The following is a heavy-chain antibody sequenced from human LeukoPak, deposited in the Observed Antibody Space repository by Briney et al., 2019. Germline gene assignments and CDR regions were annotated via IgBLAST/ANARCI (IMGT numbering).Heavy chain of an antibody. CDR2: ISGSGGST. V-gene: IGHV3-23*01. CDR1: GFTFSSYA. D-gene: IGHD2-21*01. Sequence: GGSLRLSCAASGFTFSSYAMSWVREAPGKGLERVSHISGSGGSTYYAAPVTDPITSSRDNSKNTVYLQRNSLRADETAVDIGAKEVAGPTDCAIDVWGQGTTVTVSS. J-gene: IGHJ6*02. CDR3: AKEVAGPTDCAIDV.